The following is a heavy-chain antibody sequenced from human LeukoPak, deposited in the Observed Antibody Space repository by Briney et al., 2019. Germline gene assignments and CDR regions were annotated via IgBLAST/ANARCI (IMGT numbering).Heavy chain of an antibody. CDR2: ISAYNGNT. CDR1: GYTFTSYG. CDR3: ARDAPRLGYCSGGSCLNDY. Sequence: ASVKVSCTASGYTFTSYGISWVRQAPGQGLEWMGWISAYNGNTNYAQKLQGRVTMTTDTSTSTAYMELRSLRSDDTAVYYCARDAPRLGYCSGGSCLNDYWGQGTLVTVSS. J-gene: IGHJ4*02. D-gene: IGHD2-15*01. V-gene: IGHV1-18*01.